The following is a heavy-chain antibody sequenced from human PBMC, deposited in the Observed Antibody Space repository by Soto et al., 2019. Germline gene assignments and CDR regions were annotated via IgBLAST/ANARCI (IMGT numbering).Heavy chain of an antibody. Sequence: QTGGSLRLSCAASGFTFSSYGMHWVRQAPGKGLEWVAVIWYDGSNKYYADSVKGRFTISRDNSKNTLYLQMNSLRAEDTAVYYCARDGGIAVAGTSYYYMDVWGKGTTVTVSS. CDR1: GFTFSSYG. CDR3: ARDGGIAVAGTSYYYMDV. V-gene: IGHV3-33*01. D-gene: IGHD6-19*01. CDR2: IWYDGSNK. J-gene: IGHJ6*03.